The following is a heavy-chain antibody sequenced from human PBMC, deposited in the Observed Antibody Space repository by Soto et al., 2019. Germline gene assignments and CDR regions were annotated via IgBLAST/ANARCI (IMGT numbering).Heavy chain of an antibody. CDR1: GGSIRTTNYF. J-gene: IGHJ5*02. V-gene: IGHV4-39*02. CDR3: ARDSGWFDP. CDR2: VYHSGST. Sequence: QLQLQESGPGLVRPSETLSLTCSVSGGSIRTTNYFWAWIRQPPGKGLEWIASVYHSGSTYYNPSLKSRVTVSVDPSKNHFALTLSSASAADTALYYCARDSGWFDPWGQGTLVTVSS.